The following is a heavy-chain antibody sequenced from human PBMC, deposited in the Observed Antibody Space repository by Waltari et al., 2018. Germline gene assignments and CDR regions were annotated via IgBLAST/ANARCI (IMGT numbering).Heavy chain of an antibody. CDR1: GFTFSSYS. D-gene: IGHD3-16*01. CDR3: ARGYDNMISDGFDI. V-gene: IGHV3-48*04. J-gene: IGHJ3*02. Sequence: EGQLVDSGGGLVQPGGSLRLSCGASGFTFSSYSRNWVRQAPGKGLEWVSYISSSGSPTYYADSVQGRFTIYRDNAKNSLYLQMNSLRAEDTAVYYCARGYDNMISDGFDIWGQGTMVTVSS. CDR2: ISSSGSPT.